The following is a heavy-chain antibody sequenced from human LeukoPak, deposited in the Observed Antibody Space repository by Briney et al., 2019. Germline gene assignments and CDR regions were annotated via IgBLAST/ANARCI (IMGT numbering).Heavy chain of an antibody. CDR1: GFTFSSAA. Sequence: GGSLSLSCTASGFTFSSAAMTWVRQAPGKGLEWVSTITGSDDKTYYADSVKGRFTISRDYSKNALHLQMSSLRVEDTAIYYCAKGPQLNSGYHPDYWGQGTLVTVSS. V-gene: IGHV3-23*01. J-gene: IGHJ4*02. CDR3: AKGPQLNSGYHPDY. D-gene: IGHD3-22*01. CDR2: ITGSDDKT.